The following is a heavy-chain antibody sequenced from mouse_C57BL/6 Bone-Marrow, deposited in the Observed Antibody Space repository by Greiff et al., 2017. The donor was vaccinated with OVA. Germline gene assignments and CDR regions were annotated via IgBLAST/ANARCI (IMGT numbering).Heavy chain of an antibody. Sequence: VQLQQSGPELVKPGASVKISCKASGYAFSSSWMNWVKQRPGKGLEWIGRIYPGDGDTNYNGKFKGKATLTADKSSRTAYMQLSSLTSEDSAVYFCARMKITNAMDYWGQGTSVTVSS. D-gene: IGHD2-3*01. CDR2: IYPGDGDT. V-gene: IGHV1-82*01. CDR1: GYAFSSSW. J-gene: IGHJ4*01. CDR3: ARMKITNAMDY.